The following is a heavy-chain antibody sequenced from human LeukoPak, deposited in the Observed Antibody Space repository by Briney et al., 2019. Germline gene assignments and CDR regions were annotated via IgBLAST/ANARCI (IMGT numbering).Heavy chain of an antibody. CDR1: GGSISSYY. J-gene: IGHJ5*02. V-gene: IGHV4-59*01. CDR3: ARYPAGSGRSDR. Sequence: SETLSLICTVSGGSISSYYWSWIRQPPGKGLEWIGNIYYTGSTNYNPSLKSRVTISLDTSKNQFSLKVRSVTIADTAVYYCARYPAGSGRSDRWGQGTLVTVSS. CDR2: IYYTGST. D-gene: IGHD3-10*01.